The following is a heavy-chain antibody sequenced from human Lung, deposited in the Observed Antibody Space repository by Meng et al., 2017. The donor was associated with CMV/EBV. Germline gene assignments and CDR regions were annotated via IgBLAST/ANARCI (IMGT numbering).Heavy chain of an antibody. CDR2: IYYSGST. CDR1: GGSISSGDYY. D-gene: IGHD4-11*01. V-gene: IGHV4-30-4*01. CDR3: ARDRTTGRYFDY. Sequence: GQLQESGPGPVKPSQTLSLTCTVSGGSISSGDYYWSWICQPPGKGLEWIGYIYYSGSTYYNPSLKSRVTISVDTSKNQFSLKLSSVTAADTAVYYCARDRTTGRYFDYWGQGTLVTVSS. J-gene: IGHJ4*02.